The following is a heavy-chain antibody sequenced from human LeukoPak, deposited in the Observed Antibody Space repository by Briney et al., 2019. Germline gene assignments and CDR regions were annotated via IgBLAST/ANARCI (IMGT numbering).Heavy chain of an antibody. V-gene: IGHV3-21*04. J-gene: IGHJ4*02. CDR1: GFTFSSYS. D-gene: IGHD7-27*01. CDR2: ISSSSSYI. Sequence: SGGSLRLSCAASGFTFSSYSMNWVRQAPGKGLEWVSSISSSSSYIYYADSVKGRFTISRDNAKNSLYLQMNSLRVEDTAVYYCAKDRPLNWGYYFDYWGQGTLVTVSS. CDR3: AKDRPLNWGYYFDY.